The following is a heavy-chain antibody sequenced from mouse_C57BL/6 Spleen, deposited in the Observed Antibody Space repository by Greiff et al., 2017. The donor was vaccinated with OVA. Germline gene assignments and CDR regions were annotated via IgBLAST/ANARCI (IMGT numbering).Heavy chain of an antibody. CDR3: TRASITTVVEGFAY. Sequence: EVKLMESGEGLVKPGGSLKLSCAASGFTFSSYAMSWVRQTPEKRLEWVAYISSGGDYIYYADTVKGRFTISRDNARNTLYLQMSSLKSEDTAMYYCTRASITTVVEGFAYWGQGTLVTVSA. CDR2: ISSGGDYI. CDR1: GFTFSSYA. D-gene: IGHD1-1*01. V-gene: IGHV5-9-1*02. J-gene: IGHJ3*01.